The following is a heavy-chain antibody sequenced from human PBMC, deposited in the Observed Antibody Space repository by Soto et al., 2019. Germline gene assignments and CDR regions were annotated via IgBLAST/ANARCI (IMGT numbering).Heavy chain of an antibody. Sequence: QVQLQESGPGLVKPSETLSLICTVSGGSITSHYWSWIRQPAGKGLEWIGRIYTTGSTNYNPSLRSRVTMSLDTYENQFSLSLISVTAADTAVYYCASGLRYDHRWGTYRDDWFDPWGQGILVSVSS. V-gene: IGHV4-4*07. CDR2: IYTTGST. J-gene: IGHJ5*02. CDR1: GGSITSHY. CDR3: ASGLRYDHRWGTYRDDWFDP. D-gene: IGHD3-16*02.